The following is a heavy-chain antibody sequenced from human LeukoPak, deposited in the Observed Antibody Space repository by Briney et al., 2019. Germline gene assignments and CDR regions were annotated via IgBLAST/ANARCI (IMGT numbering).Heavy chain of an antibody. CDR1: GESFSGYY. V-gene: IGHV4-34*01. Sequence: PSETLSLTCAVYGESFSGYYWSWIRQPPGKGLEWIGEINHSGSTNYNPSLKSRVTISVDTSKNQFSLKLSSVTAADTAVYYCARGGYYDSSGYRLWGQGTLVTVSS. J-gene: IGHJ4*02. D-gene: IGHD3-22*01. CDR2: INHSGST. CDR3: ARGGYYDSSGYRL.